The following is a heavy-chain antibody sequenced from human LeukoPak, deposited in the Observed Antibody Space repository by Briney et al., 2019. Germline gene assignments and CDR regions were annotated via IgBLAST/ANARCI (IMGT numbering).Heavy chain of an antibody. V-gene: IGHV1-2*04. J-gene: IGHJ1*01. Sequence: ASVKVSCKASGYTFTDYYMHWVRQAPGQGLEWMGWINPKSGDTKYAQESQGWVTMTRDTSISTAYIELSRSRSVDTAMYYCARGSPVAAAGTAYFHHWGQGTLVTVSS. CDR3: ARGSPVAAAGTAYFHH. CDR1: GYTFTDYY. D-gene: IGHD6-13*01. CDR2: INPKSGDT.